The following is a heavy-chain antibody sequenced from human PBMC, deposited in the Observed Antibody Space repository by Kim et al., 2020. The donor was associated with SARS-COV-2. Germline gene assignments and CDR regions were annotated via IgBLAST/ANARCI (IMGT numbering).Heavy chain of an antibody. D-gene: IGHD3-10*01. J-gene: IGHJ4*02. CDR3: AKELTRYYYKGVDY. V-gene: IGHV3-30*02. Sequence: ADSVKGRITISRDNSKNTLYLQMNSLRAEDTAVYYCAKELTRYYYKGVDYWGQGTLVTVSS.